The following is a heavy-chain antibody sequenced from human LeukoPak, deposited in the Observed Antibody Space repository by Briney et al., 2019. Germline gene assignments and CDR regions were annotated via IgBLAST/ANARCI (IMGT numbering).Heavy chain of an antibody. CDR3: AREGRSATDGY. Sequence: SETLSLTCTISGGSISTYYWTWIRQPAGKGLEWIGRISSSGGTDYNPSLQSRVTMSVDSSKNQFSLKLGSMTAADTAVYYCAREGRSATDGYWGQGTLVTVSS. D-gene: IGHD3-16*01. J-gene: IGHJ4*02. CDR2: ISSSGGT. V-gene: IGHV4-4*07. CDR1: GGSISTYY.